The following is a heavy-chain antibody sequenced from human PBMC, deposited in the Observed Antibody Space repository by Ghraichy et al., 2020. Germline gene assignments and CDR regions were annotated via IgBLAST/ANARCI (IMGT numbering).Heavy chain of an antibody. J-gene: IGHJ4*02. V-gene: IGHV3-33*01. CDR2: IWYDGSNK. CDR1: GFTFSSYG. D-gene: IGHD3-10*01. Sequence: GGSLRLSCAASGFTFSSYGMHWVRQAPGKGLEWVAVIWYDGSNKYYADSVKGRFTISRDNSKNTLYLQMNSLRAEDTAVYYCAREADYGSGSYYVGRFDYWGQGTLVTVSS. CDR3: AREADYGSGSYYVGRFDY.